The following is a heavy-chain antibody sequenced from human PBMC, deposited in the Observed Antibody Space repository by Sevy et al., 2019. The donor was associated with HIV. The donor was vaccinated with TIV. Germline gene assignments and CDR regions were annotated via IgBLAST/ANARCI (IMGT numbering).Heavy chain of an antibody. CDR2: IRAEAYGGTP. CDR3: TRGWIAVTRRRLNWLDP. J-gene: IGHJ5*02. D-gene: IGHD6-19*01. Sequence: GGSLRLSCTTSGFTFGDFAMSWFRQAPGKGLEWVGFIRAEAYGGTPGHAASVKGRFTISRDDSKNITYLQMDSLETEDTAVYFCTRGWIAVTRRRLNWLDPWGLGTQVTVSS. CDR1: GFTFGDFA. V-gene: IGHV3-49*03.